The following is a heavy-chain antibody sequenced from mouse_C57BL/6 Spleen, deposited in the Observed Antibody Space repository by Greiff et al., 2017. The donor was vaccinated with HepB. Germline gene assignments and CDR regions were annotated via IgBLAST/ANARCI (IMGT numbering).Heavy chain of an antibody. CDR1: GYTFTDYY. CDR3: ARNYGNHYAMDY. J-gene: IGHJ4*01. CDR2: INPYNGGT. D-gene: IGHD2-1*01. Sequence: VQLQQSGPVLVKPGASVKMSCKASGYTFTDYYMNWVKQSHGKSLEWIGVINPYNGGTSYNQKFKGKATLTVDKSSSTAYMELNSLTSEDSAVYYCARNYGNHYAMDYWGQGTSVTVSS. V-gene: IGHV1-19*01.